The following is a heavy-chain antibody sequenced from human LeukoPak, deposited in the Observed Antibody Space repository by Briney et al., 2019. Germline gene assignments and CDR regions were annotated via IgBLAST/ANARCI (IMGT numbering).Heavy chain of an antibody. Sequence: GGSLRLSCAASGFTFSSYGMHWVRQAPGKGLEWVAVISYDGSNKYYADSVKGRFTISRDNSKNMLYLQMNSLRAEDTAVYYCARQVGYCSDGNCFFDYWGQGALVTVSS. CDR1: GFTFSSYG. D-gene: IGHD2-15*01. J-gene: IGHJ4*02. CDR2: ISYDGSNK. CDR3: ARQVGYCSDGNCFFDY. V-gene: IGHV3-30*03.